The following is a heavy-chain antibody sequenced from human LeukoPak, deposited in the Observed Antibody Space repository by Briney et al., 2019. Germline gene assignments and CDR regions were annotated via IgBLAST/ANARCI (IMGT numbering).Heavy chain of an antibody. V-gene: IGHV4-34*01. CDR1: GGSFSGYY. J-gene: IGHJ6*02. D-gene: IGHD1-1*01. CDR2: INHSGST. CDR3: ARSQYNWNDDYYGMDV. Sequence: SETLSLTCAVYGGSFSGYYWSWIRQPPGKGQEWIGEINHSGSTNYNPSLKSRVTISVDTSKNQFSLKLSSVTAADTAVYYCARSQYNWNDDYYGMDVWGQGTTVTVSS.